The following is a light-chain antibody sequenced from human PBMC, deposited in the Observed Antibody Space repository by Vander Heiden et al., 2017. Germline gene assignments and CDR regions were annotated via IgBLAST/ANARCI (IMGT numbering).Light chain of an antibody. CDR2: DAS. Sequence: DIQMTQSPSSLSASVGDRVTITCQASQDISNYLNWYQQKPGKAPKLLIYDASNLETGVPSRFSGSGSGTDFTFTSSSLQPEDIATYYCQQYDNLLLFGGGTKVEIK. V-gene: IGKV1-33*01. J-gene: IGKJ4*01. CDR1: QDISNY. CDR3: QQYDNLLL.